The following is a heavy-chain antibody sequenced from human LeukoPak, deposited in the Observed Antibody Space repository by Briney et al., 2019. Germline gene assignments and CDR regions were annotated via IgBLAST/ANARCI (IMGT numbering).Heavy chain of an antibody. CDR2: IYYSKNT. J-gene: IGHJ4*02. CDR1: GGSISSSSAY. D-gene: IGHD5-18*01. V-gene: IGHV4-39*01. Sequence: KASETLSLTCTVSGGSISSSSAYWGWIREPPGKGLEWIGSIYYSKNTYYNPSLKSRVTISADTSKNQFSLTLGSVSATGSAVYYCVSPRGFSYGYFDYWGQGTLVTVSS. CDR3: VSPRGFSYGYFDY.